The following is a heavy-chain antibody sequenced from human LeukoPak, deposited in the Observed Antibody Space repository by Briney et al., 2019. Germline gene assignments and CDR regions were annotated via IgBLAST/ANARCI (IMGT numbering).Heavy chain of an antibody. J-gene: IGHJ4*02. Sequence: GGSLRLSCAASGFTFSSYGMHWVRQAPGKGLEWVAFIRYDGSNKYYADSVKGRFTISRDNSKNTLYLQMNSLRAEDTAVYYCAKGALKITFGGVIPNWGQGTLVTVSS. D-gene: IGHD3-16*01. V-gene: IGHV3-30*02. CDR1: GFTFSSYG. CDR3: AKGALKITFGGVIPN. CDR2: IRYDGSNK.